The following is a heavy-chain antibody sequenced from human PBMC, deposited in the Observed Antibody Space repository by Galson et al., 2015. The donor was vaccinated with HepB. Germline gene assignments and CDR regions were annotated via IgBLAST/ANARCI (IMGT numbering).Heavy chain of an antibody. CDR1: GGTFSSYA. Sequence: SVKVSCKASGGTFSSYAISWVRQAPGQGLEWMGGIIPIFGTANYAQKFQGRVTITADESTSTAYMELSSLRSEDTAVYYCARTEYNWNTLLYYFDYWGQGTLVTVSS. V-gene: IGHV1-69*13. CDR3: ARTEYNWNTLLYYFDY. CDR2: IIPIFGTA. J-gene: IGHJ4*02. D-gene: IGHD1/OR15-1a*01.